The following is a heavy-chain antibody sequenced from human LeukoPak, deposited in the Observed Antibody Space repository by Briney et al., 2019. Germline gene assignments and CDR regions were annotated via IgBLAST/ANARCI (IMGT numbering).Heavy chain of an antibody. CDR3: ARDPARTIFGVVIPIYNWFDP. D-gene: IGHD3-3*01. J-gene: IGHJ5*02. Sequence: GGSLRLSCAASGFTFSSYGMRWVRQAPGKGLEWVAVIWYDGSNKYYADSVKGRFTISRDNSKNTLYLQMNSLRAEDTAVYYCARDPARTIFGVVIPIYNWFDPWGQGTLVTVSS. V-gene: IGHV3-33*01. CDR2: IWYDGSNK. CDR1: GFTFSSYG.